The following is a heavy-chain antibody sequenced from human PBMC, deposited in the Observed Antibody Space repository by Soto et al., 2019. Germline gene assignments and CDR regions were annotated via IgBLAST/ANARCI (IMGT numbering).Heavy chain of an antibody. CDR2: IYYSGST. Sequence: PSETLSLTCTVSGGSISSYYWSWIRQPPGKGLEWIGYIYYSGSTNYNPSLKSRVTISVDTSKNQFSLKLSSVTAADTAVYYCARTSVQLERRGVWFDPWGQGTLVTVSS. CDR3: ARTSVQLERRGVWFDP. D-gene: IGHD1-1*01. J-gene: IGHJ5*02. CDR1: GGSISSYY. V-gene: IGHV4-59*08.